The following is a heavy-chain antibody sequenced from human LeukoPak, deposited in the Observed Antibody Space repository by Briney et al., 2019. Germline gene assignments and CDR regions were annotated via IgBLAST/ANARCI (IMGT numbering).Heavy chain of an antibody. V-gene: IGHV3-30*04. J-gene: IGHJ4*02. Sequence: PGRSPRLSCAASGFTFSSYAMHWVRQAPGKGLEWVAVISYDGSNKYYADSVKGRFTISRDNSKNTLYLQMNSLRAEDTAVYYCASPSGSSGWYRYYFDYWGQGTLVTVSS. CDR2: ISYDGSNK. CDR3: ASPSGSSGWYRYYFDY. CDR1: GFTFSSYA. D-gene: IGHD6-19*01.